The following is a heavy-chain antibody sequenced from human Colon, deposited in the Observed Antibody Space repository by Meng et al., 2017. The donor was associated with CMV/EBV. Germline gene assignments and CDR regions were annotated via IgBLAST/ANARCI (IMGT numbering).Heavy chain of an antibody. CDR3: ARDYSIGTPYYFEY. J-gene: IGHJ4*02. CDR1: GFSVSSFT. V-gene: IGHV3-21*01. D-gene: IGHD3-22*01. Sequence: SGFSVSSFTMNWVRRAPGKGLEWVASISSDSTYIYYAGSLKGRFTISRDNAQNSLFLQMDSLRAEDTAIYYCARDYSIGTPYYFEYWGQGTLVTVSS. CDR2: ISSDSTYI.